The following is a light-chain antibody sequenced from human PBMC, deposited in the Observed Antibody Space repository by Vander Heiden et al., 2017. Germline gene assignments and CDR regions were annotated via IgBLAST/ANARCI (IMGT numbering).Light chain of an antibody. Sequence: QSALTQAASVSGSPGHSITISFTVTSSDVVGYNYVTWYQQHPGKSPKLMIYDVSNRPSGVSNRFSGSKSGNTASLTISGLQAEDEANYYCSSYTSSSTVVFGGGTKLTVL. J-gene: IGLJ2*01. CDR3: SSYTSSSTVV. V-gene: IGLV2-14*03. CDR1: SSDVVGYNY. CDR2: DVS.